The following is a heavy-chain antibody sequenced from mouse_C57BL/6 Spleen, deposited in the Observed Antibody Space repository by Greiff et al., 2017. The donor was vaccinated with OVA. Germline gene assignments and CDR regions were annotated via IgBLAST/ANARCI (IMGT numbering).Heavy chain of an antibody. V-gene: IGHV1-64*01. CDR1: GYTFTSYG. CDR2: IHPNSGST. Sequence: VQLQQPGAELVKPGASVKLSCKASGYTFTSYGMHWVKQRPGQGLEWIGMIHPNSGSTNYNEKFKSKATLTVDKSNSTAYMQLSSLTSEDSAVYYCASYYDYDGLPYWGQGTLVTVSA. CDR3: ASYYDYDGLPY. J-gene: IGHJ3*01. D-gene: IGHD2-4*01.